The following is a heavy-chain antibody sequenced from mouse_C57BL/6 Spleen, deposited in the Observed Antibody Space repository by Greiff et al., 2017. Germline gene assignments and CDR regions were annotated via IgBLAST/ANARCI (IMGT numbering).Heavy chain of an antibody. CDR1: GYSFTDYN. D-gene: IGHD1-1*01. CDR3: ASRYYYGSSPYYYAMDY. CDR2: LNPNYGTT. J-gene: IGHJ4*01. V-gene: IGHV1-39*01. Sequence: QLQESGPELVKPGASVKISCKASGYSFTDYNMNWVKQSNGQSLEWIGVLNPNYGTTSYNQKFKGKATLTVDQSSSTAYMQLNSLTSEDSAVYYCASRYYYGSSPYYYAMDYWGQGTSVTVSS.